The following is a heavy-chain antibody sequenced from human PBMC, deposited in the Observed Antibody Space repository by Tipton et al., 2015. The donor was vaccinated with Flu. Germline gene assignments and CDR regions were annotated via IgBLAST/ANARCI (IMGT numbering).Heavy chain of an antibody. V-gene: IGHV1-69*06. CDR2: IIPIFGTA. CDR3: AREGRYYDFWSGYYPYYMDV. D-gene: IGHD3-3*01. Sequence: QLVQSGAEVKKPGSSVKVSCKASGDTFSSYAISWVRQAPGQGLEWMGGIIPIFGTANYAQKFQGRVTITADKSTSTAYMELSSLRSEDTAVYYCAREGRYYDFWSGYYPYYMDVWGKGTTVTVSS. J-gene: IGHJ6*03. CDR1: GDTFSSYA.